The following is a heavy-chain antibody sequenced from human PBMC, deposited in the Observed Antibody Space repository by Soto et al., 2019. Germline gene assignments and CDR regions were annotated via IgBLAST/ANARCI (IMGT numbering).Heavy chain of an antibody. CDR2: ISSWSNDI. D-gene: IGHD6-6*01. J-gene: IGHJ4*02. CDR3: ARASDRGIRPPDF. V-gene: IGHV3-21*01. Sequence: EVQLVESGGGLVKPGGSLRLSCAASGFTFNTYSMIWVRRAPGKGLEWVSFISSWSNDIYYADSVKGRFTISRDNAKNSLYLQMTSLRAEATAVYYCARASDRGIRPPDFWGQGTRVTVSS. CDR1: GFTFNTYS.